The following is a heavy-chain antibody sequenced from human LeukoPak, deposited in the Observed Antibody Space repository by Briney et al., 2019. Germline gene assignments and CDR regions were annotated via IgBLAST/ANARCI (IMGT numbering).Heavy chain of an antibody. CDR1: GFTFSSYA. D-gene: IGHD6-13*01. CDR2: ISGNGGST. J-gene: IGHJ4*02. V-gene: IGHV3-23*01. Sequence: GGSLRLSCAASGFTFSSYAMSWVRQAPGKGLEWVSGISGNGGSTHYADSVKGRFTISRDNSKNTLYLQMNSLRAEDTAVYYCAKMSFPGGIAAAGGDYFDYWGQGTLVTVSS. CDR3: AKMSFPGGIAAAGGDYFDY.